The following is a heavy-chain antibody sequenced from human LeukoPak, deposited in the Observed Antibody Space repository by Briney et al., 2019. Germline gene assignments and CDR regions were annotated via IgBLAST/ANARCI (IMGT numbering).Heavy chain of an antibody. CDR2: IVVGSGNT. CDR1: GLTFTSSA. D-gene: IGHD1-1*01. J-gene: IGHJ5*02. V-gene: IGHV1-58*01. Sequence: GASVKVSCKASGLTFTSSAVQWVRQARGQRLEWIGWIVVGSGNTNYAQRFQERVTITRDMSTSTAYMELSSLRSEDTAVYYCAANTELERPEGHGFDPWGQGTLVTVSS. CDR3: AANTELERPEGHGFDP.